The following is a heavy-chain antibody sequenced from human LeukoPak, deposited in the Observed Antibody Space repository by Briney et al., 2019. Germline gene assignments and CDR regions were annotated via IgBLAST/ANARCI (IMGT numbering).Heavy chain of an antibody. CDR2: INPNTGGT. D-gene: IGHD2-2*01. J-gene: IGHJ4*02. CDR3: ARETSTPAQYYLDF. V-gene: IGHV1-2*02. Sequence: ASVKVSFKASGYTFTGYYMHWVRQAPGQGLEWMGWINPNTGGTNYAQKFQGRVTMTRDTSISTAYMELSRLRAEDTAVYYCARETSTPAQYYLDFWGQGTQVTVSS. CDR1: GYTFTGYY.